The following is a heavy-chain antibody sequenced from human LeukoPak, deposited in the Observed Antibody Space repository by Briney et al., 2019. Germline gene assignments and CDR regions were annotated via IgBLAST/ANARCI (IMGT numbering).Heavy chain of an antibody. CDR3: AKDLRGIAVAGTLIDY. CDR2: ISGSGGST. V-gene: IGHV3-23*01. J-gene: IGHJ4*02. CDR1: GFTFSSYA. Sequence: PGGSLRLSCAASGFTFSSYAMSWVRQAPGKGLEWVSAISGSGGSTYYADSVKGRFTISRDNSKNTLYLQMNSLGAEDTAVYYCAKDLRGIAVAGTLIDYWGQGTLVTVSS. D-gene: IGHD6-19*01.